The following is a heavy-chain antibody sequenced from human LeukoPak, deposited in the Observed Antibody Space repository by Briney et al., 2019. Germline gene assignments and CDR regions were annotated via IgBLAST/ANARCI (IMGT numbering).Heavy chain of an antibody. J-gene: IGHJ4*02. CDR3: ARDVDCGDYAFDY. D-gene: IGHD2-21*01. V-gene: IGHV3-53*01. CDR1: GFTVSSTC. CDR2: IYSGDNT. Sequence: GRSLRLSCAASGFTVSSTCMSWVRQAPGKGLEWVSIIYSGDNTYYADSVKGRFTISRDNSKNTMFLQMNSLRAEDTAVYYCARDVDCGDYAFDYWGQGTLVTVSS.